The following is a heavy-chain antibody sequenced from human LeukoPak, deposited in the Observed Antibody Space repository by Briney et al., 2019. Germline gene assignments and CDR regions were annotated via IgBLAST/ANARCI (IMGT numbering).Heavy chain of an antibody. V-gene: IGHV3-30*03. D-gene: IGHD4-17*01. CDR3: LSRPYGDYPWFVP. CDR2: ISYDGSNK. J-gene: IGHJ5*02. Sequence: GGSLRRYCAASGFTFSSYGMHWVRQAPGKGLEWVAVISYDGSNKYYADSVKGRFTISRDNYKNTLYLHMNSLSAEDTDGCYSLSRPYGDYPWFVPWGQGTLVTVSS. CDR1: GFTFSSYG.